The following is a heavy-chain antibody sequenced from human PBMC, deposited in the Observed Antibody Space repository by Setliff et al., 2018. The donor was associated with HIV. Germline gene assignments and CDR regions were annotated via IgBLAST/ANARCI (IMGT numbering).Heavy chain of an antibody. CDR3: PRASGLGAEYFQH. D-gene: IGHD5-12*01. V-gene: IGHV3-21*01. CDR1: GFSFSDCA. J-gene: IGHJ1*01. CDR2: ISPSSDYI. Sequence: PGGSLRLSCAASGFSFSDCAMNWVRQAPGKGLEWVSSISPSSDYIYYADSLKGRFTISRDNSKNTLYLQMGSLRAEDMAVYYCPRASGLGAEYFQHWGQGTLVTVSS.